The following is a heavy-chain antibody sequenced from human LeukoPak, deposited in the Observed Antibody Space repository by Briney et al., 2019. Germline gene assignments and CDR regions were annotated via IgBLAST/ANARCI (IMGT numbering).Heavy chain of an antibody. V-gene: IGHV3-48*02. CDR3: ARAYCSGGSCSYGLDV. D-gene: IGHD2-15*01. CDR1: GFTFSRYG. J-gene: IGHJ6*02. CDR2: ISSSSSTI. Sequence: GGSLRLSCAASGFTFSRYGMHWVRQAPGKGLEWVSYISSSSSTIYYADSVKGRFTISRDNAKNSLYLQMNSLRDEDTAVYYCARAYCSGGSCSYGLDVWGQGTTVTVSS.